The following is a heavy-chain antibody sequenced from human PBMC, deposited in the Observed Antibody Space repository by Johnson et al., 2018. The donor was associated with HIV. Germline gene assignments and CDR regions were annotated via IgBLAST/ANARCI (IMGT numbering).Heavy chain of an antibody. V-gene: IGHV3-7*01. CDR2: IKQGGSEK. D-gene: IGHD2-15*01. CDR1: GFTFSGYW. J-gene: IGHJ3*02. CDR3: AKWKYCSGDNCYSEFGVFDDAFDI. Sequence: VQLVESGGGLVRPGESLRLSCVASGFTFSGYWMTWVRQAPGKGLEWVANIKQGGSEKYYVDSVKGRFTISRDNSKNTVYLQTNSLRAEDSAVYYCAKWKYCSGDNCYSEFGVFDDAFDIWGQGTMVTVSS.